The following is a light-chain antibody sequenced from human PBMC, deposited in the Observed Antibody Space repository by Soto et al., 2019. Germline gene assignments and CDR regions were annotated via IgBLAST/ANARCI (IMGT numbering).Light chain of an antibody. CDR2: EVT. CDR3: GSYTGSITYV. V-gene: IGLV2-14*01. J-gene: IGLJ1*01. CDR1: TSDVGGYNY. Sequence: QSALTQRASVSGSLGQSITISCTGTTSDVGGYNYVSWYQQHPGKAPILMIYEVTNRPSGVSNRFSGSKSGNTASLTISGLQVEDEAEYFCGSYTGSITYVFGTGTKVTVL.